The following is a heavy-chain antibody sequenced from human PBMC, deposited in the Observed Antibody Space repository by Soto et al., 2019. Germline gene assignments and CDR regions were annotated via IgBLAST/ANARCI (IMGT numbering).Heavy chain of an antibody. J-gene: IGHJ4*02. V-gene: IGHV4-30-4*01. CDR2: FYYSGNT. Sequence: SETLSLTCTVSGGSISSGGYFWSWIRQPPGKGLEWIGYFYYSGNTYYNPSLKSRVTISLDTSKNQFSLRLSSVTAADTAVYHCARGDCSSSSCYYFDYWGQGTLVT. D-gene: IGHD2-2*01. CDR1: GGSISSGGYF. CDR3: ARGDCSSSSCYYFDY.